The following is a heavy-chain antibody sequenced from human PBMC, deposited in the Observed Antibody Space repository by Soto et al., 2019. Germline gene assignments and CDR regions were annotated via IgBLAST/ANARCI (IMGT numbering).Heavy chain of an antibody. CDR3: ARDYYKYYDSSGYYRSPAY. V-gene: IGHV3-30*03. Sequence: GGSLRLSCVVSGFTLSSRWMHWVRQTPGKGLVWVSLIKNDGTDKDYADSVKGRFTISRDNSRNTLFLQMNSLRAEDTAVYYCARDYYKYYDSSGYYRSPAYWGQGTLVTVSS. J-gene: IGHJ4*02. CDR1: GFTLSSRW. D-gene: IGHD3-22*01. CDR2: IKNDGTDK.